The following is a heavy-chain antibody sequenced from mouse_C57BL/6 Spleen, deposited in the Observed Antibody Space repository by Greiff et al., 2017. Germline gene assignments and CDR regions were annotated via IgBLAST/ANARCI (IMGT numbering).Heavy chain of an antibody. CDR2: ISGGGGNT. CDR1: GFTFSSYT. J-gene: IGHJ3*01. D-gene: IGHD2-1*01. V-gene: IGHV5-9*01. CDR3: ARHNYEFAY. Sequence: EVMLVESGGGLVKPGGSLKLSCAASGFTFSSYTMSWVRQTPEKRLEWVATISGGGGNTYYPDSVKGRFTISRDNAKNTLYLQRSSLRSEDTALYYFARHNYEFAYWGQGTLVTVSA.